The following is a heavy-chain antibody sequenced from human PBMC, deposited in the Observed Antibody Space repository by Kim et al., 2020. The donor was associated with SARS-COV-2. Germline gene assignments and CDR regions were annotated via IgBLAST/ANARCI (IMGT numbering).Heavy chain of an antibody. V-gene: IGHV4-34*01. CDR2: INHSGST. Sequence: SETLSLTCAVYGGSFSGYYWSWIRQPPGKGLEWIGEINHSGSTNYNPSLKSRVTISVDTSKNQFSLKLSSVTAADTAVYYCARGYYDFWSGYRGPMDVWGQGTTVTVSS. CDR1: GGSFSGYY. J-gene: IGHJ6*02. D-gene: IGHD3-3*01. CDR3: ARGYYDFWSGYRGPMDV.